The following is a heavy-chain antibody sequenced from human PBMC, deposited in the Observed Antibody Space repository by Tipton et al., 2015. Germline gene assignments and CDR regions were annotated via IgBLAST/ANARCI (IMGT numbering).Heavy chain of an antibody. Sequence: TLSLTCTVSGYSIRSYYWSWVRQPPGKGLEWIGYIFYTGGTYYNPSLKSRVTMSIDTWESQFSLRLTSVTAADTAIYYSAREPTNGNYFDDWGQGTLVTVSS. CDR2: IFYTGGT. CDR3: AREPTNGNYFDD. CDR1: GYSIRSYY. D-gene: IGHD1-14*01. V-gene: IGHV4-59*01. J-gene: IGHJ4*02.